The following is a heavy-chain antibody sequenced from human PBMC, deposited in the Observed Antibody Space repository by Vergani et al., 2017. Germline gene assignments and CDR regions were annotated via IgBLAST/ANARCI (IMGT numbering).Heavy chain of an antibody. Sequence: VQLVESGGGVVQPGRSLRLSCAASGFTFSSYGMHWVRQAPGKGLEWVGFIRSKAYGGTTEYAASVKGRFTISRDESKSIAYLQMNSLKTEDPAVYYCTRDDYGDYAQFDYWGQGTLVTVSS. J-gene: IGHJ4*02. CDR2: IRSKAYGGTT. CDR3: TRDDYGDYAQFDY. CDR1: GFTFSSYG. D-gene: IGHD4-17*01. V-gene: IGHV3-49*04.